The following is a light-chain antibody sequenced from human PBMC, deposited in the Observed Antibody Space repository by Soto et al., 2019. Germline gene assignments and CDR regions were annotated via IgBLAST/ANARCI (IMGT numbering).Light chain of an antibody. V-gene: IGKV1-5*03. CDR2: KAS. Sequence: DIQMTQSPSTLSASVGDRVTITCRASQSLSSWLAWYQQKPGKAPKLLIYKASSLQSGVPSRFSGTGSGTEFTLTITSLQPDDFATYYCQQYNGFPRTFGQGTKVEIK. CDR1: QSLSSW. J-gene: IGKJ1*01. CDR3: QQYNGFPRT.